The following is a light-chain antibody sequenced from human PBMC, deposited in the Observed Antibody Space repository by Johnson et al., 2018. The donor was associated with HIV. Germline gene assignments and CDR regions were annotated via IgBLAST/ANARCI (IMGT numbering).Light chain of an antibody. CDR3: GTWDSSLTAYV. CDR1: SSNIDNNY. CDR2: DNN. Sequence: QSVLTQPPSVSAAPGQNVTISCSGNSSNIDNNYVSWYHHFPGTAPKLLIYDNNKRPSGIPARFSGSKSGTSATLGITGLQTGDGADYYCGTWDSSLTAYVFGTGTKVTVL. V-gene: IGLV1-51*01. J-gene: IGLJ1*01.